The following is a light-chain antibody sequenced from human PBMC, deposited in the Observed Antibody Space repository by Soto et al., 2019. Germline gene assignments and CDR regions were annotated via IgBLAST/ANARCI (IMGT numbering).Light chain of an antibody. Sequence: QSALTQPASVSGSPGQSITISCTGTSSDVGGYNYVSWYQQHPGKAPKLMIYDVSNRPSGVSNRFSGSKSGNTASLTISGLQAEDEADYYGSSYTSNNTPVVFGGGTKLTV. CDR2: DVS. J-gene: IGLJ2*01. V-gene: IGLV2-14*01. CDR1: SSDVGGYNY. CDR3: SSYTSNNTPVV.